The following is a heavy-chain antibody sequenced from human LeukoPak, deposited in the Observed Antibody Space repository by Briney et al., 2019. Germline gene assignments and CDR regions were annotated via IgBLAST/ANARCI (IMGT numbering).Heavy chain of an antibody. V-gene: IGHV3-11*05. CDR1: GFSLRDYY. D-gene: IGHD3-10*01. Sequence: KPGGSLRLSCAASGFSLRDYYMSWIRQAPGKGLEWLSFISTDSVFTNYADPVKGRFTVSRDNAKNSLYLQLNSLRAEDTAVYYCARESHGTGDQWGQGTLVTVSS. CDR2: ISTDSVFT. J-gene: IGHJ4*02. CDR3: ARESHGTGDQ.